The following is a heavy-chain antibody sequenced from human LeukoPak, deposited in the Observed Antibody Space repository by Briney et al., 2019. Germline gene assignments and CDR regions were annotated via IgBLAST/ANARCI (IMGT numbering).Heavy chain of an antibody. CDR2: ISYDGSNT. Sequence: PGRSLRLSCAASGFTFSTYAMHWVRQAPGKGLEWVAVISYDGSNTYYADSVKGRFTISKDNSKNTLYLQMNSLRAEDTAVYYCASGITYYYDSSGYGDYWGQGTLVTVSS. V-gene: IGHV3-30*04. J-gene: IGHJ4*02. CDR3: ASGITYYYDSSGYGDY. D-gene: IGHD3-22*01. CDR1: GFTFSTYA.